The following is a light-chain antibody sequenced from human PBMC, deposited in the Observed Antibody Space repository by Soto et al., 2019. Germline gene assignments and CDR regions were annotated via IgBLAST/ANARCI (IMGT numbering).Light chain of an antibody. J-gene: IGLJ3*02. CDR3: SSYAGSNSWV. Sequence: QSALTQPASVSGSPGQSITISCTGTSSDVGGYNYVSWYQQYPGKAPKLMIYEVTHRPSGVSTRFSGSKSGNTASLAISGLQAEDEADYYCSSYAGSNSWVFGGGTKVTVL. CDR2: EVT. CDR1: SSDVGGYNY. V-gene: IGLV2-14*01.